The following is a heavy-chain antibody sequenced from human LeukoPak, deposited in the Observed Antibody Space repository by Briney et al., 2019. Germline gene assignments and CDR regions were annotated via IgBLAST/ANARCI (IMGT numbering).Heavy chain of an antibody. D-gene: IGHD6-19*01. CDR2: NSGST. Sequence: SSETLSLTCTVSGGSISSYYWSWTRQPPGKGLEWIGYNSGSTNYNPSLKSRVTISVDTSKNQFSLKLSSVTAADTAVYYCASSRSGWYGYFDYWGQGTLVTVPS. J-gene: IGHJ4*02. CDR1: GGSISSYY. CDR3: ASSRSGWYGYFDY. V-gene: IGHV4-59*08.